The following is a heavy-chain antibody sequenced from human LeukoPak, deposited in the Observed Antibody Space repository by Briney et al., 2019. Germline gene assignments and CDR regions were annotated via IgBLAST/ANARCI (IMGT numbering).Heavy chain of an antibody. CDR1: GFIFSNYG. CDR3: AKDANSGWSYFDY. J-gene: IGHJ4*02. D-gene: IGHD6-19*01. CDR2: IRNDGSSE. V-gene: IGHV3-30*02. Sequence: GGSLRLSCAASGFIFSNYGMHWVRQAPGKGLEWVAFIRNDGSSEYYADPVKGRFTISRDNSKNTLYLQMHSLRAEDTAVYYCAKDANSGWSYFDYWGQGTLVAVSS.